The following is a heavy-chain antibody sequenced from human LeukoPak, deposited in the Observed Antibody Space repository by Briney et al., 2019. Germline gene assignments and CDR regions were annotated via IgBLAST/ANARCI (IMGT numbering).Heavy chain of an antibody. V-gene: IGHV3-53*05. D-gene: IGHD2-2*01. CDR3: AREWDCSSTSCYSRGYFDY. CDR1: GFTVSSNY. Sequence: GGSLRLSCAASGFTVSSNYMSWVRQAPGKGLEWVSVIYSVGSTYYADSVKGRITISRDNSKNTLYLQMNSLRAEDTAVYYCAREWDCSSTSCYSRGYFDYWGQGTLVTVSS. J-gene: IGHJ4*02. CDR2: IYSVGST.